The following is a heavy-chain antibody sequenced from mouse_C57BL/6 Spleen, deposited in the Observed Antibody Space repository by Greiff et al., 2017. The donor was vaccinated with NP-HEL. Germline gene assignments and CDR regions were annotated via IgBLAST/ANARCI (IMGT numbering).Heavy chain of an antibody. CDR1: GFTFSDYY. D-gene: IGHD1-1*01. CDR2: ISNGGGST. V-gene: IGHV5-12*01. Sequence: EVKLVESGGGLVQPGGSLKLSCAASGFTFSDYYMYWVRQTPEKRLEWVAYISNGGGSTYYPDTVKGRFTISRDNAKNTLYLQMSRLKSEDTAMYYWARQERITTVVATRAMDYWGQGTSVTVSS. J-gene: IGHJ4*01. CDR3: ARQERITTVVATRAMDY.